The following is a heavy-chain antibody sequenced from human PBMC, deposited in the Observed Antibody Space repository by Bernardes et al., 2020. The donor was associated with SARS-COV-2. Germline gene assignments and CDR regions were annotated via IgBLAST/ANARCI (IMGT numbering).Heavy chain of an antibody. CDR3: ARWDSSPEGGFQH. J-gene: IGHJ1*01. CDR2: INHSGST. V-gene: IGHV4-34*01. CDR1: GGSFSGYY. Sequence: SETLSLTCAVYGGSFSGYYWSWIRQPPGKGLEWIGEINHSGSTNYNPSLKSRVTISVDTSKNQFSLKLGSVTAADTAVYYCARWDSSPEGGFQHWGQGTLVTVSS. D-gene: IGHD6-6*01.